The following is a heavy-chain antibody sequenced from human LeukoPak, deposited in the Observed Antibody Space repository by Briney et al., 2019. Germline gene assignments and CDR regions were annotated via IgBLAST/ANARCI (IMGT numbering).Heavy chain of an antibody. CDR2: ISGSGGST. CDR1: GLTYSSYA. D-gene: IGHD1-26*01. J-gene: IGHJ4*02. CDR3: AKLVGATHFDY. V-gene: IGHV3-23*01. Sequence: GGSLRLSCAASGLTYSSYAMSWVRQAPGKGLEWVSAISGSGGSTYYADSVKGRFTSSRDNSKNTLYLQMNSLRAEDTAVYYCAKLVGATHFDYWGQGTLVTVSS.